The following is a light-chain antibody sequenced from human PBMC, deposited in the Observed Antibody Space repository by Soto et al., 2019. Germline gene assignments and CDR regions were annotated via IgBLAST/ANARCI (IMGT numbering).Light chain of an antibody. Sequence: QSVLTQSSSASASLGSSVKLTCTLSSGHSSYIIAWHQQQPGKAPRYLMKLEGSGSYNKGSGVPDRFSGSSSGADRYLTIANLPFEEDADYYCETWDSNTRVFGGGTKLTVL. V-gene: IGLV4-60*02. CDR1: SGHSSYI. CDR2: LEGSGSY. CDR3: ETWDSNTRV. J-gene: IGLJ3*02.